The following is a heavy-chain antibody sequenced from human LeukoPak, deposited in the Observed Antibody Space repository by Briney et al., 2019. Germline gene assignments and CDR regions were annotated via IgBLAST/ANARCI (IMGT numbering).Heavy chain of an antibody. CDR1: GGSFSGYY. CDR3: ARARAGHFDY. J-gene: IGHJ4*02. Sequence: SETLSLTCAVYGGSFSGYYWSWFRQPPGKGLEWIGEINHSGSTNYNPSLKSRVTISVDTSKNQFSLKLSSVTAADTAVYYCARARAGHFDYWGQGTLVTVSS. V-gene: IGHV4-34*01. CDR2: INHSGST.